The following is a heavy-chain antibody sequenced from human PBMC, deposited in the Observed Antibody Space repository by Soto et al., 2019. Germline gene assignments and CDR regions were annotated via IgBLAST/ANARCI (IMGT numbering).Heavy chain of an antibody. CDR1: GGSISNYY. V-gene: IGHV4-59*01. CDR3: ARDRGDRNDYYYVMDV. Sequence: QVQLQESGPGLVKPSETLSLTCTVSGGSISNYYWNWIRQPPGKGLEWIGHIYSSGSTNYNPSLGSRVSILVDSSKNQFSLKLSSVTAADTTVYYCARDRGDRNDYYYVMDVWGQGTTVTVSS. D-gene: IGHD7-27*01. CDR2: IYSSGST. J-gene: IGHJ6*02.